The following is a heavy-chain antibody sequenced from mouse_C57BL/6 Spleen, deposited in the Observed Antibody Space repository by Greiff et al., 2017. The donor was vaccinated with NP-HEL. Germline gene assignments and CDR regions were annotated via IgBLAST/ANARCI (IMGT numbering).Heavy chain of an antibody. CDR1: GYTFTDYE. CDR3: TRWEGAMDY. Sequence: QVQLKESGAELVRPGASVTLSCKASGYTFTDYEMHWVKQTPVHGLEWIGAIDPETGGTAYNQKFKGKAILTADNSSSTAYMELRSLTSEDSAVYYCTRWEGAMDYWGQGTSVTVSS. D-gene: IGHD4-1*01. CDR2: IDPETGGT. J-gene: IGHJ4*01. V-gene: IGHV1-15*01.